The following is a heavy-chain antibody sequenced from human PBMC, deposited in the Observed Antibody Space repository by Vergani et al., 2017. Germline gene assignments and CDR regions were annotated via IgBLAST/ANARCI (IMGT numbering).Heavy chain of an antibody. CDR3: ARGTSGYLPN. Sequence: QVQLVQSGAEVRKPGSSVKVSCRASGGTFGTYTINWVRQAPGQGLQWMGRVTPLFGRPDFAQEFKGRVTMTADKDTSTAFMELASLTSDDTAVYFWARGTSGYLPNWGQGTLVSVSS. CDR1: GGTFGTYT. J-gene: IGHJ4*02. D-gene: IGHD3-3*01. V-gene: IGHV1-69*04. CDR2: VTPLFGRP.